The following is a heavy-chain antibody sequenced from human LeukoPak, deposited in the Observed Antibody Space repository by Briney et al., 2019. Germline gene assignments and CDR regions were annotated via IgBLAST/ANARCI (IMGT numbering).Heavy chain of an antibody. Sequence: SETLSLTCAVYGASFRNYYWSWIRQTPGKRLEWIGEIDHSGATNCNPSLKSRVTISLDTSKNQFSLKLTSVIAADTAVYFCARSGTYQYSSTSDYWGQGTLVTVSS. V-gene: IGHV4-34*01. D-gene: IGHD6-13*01. J-gene: IGHJ4*02. CDR2: IDHSGAT. CDR3: ARSGTYQYSSTSDY. CDR1: GASFRNYY.